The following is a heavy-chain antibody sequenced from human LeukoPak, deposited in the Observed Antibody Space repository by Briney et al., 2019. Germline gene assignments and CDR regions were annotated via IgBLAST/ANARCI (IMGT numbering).Heavy chain of an antibody. CDR2: LYYGVST. D-gene: IGHD6-13*01. CDR1: GGSISSSTYY. J-gene: IGHJ4*02. Sequence: SETLSLTCTVSGGSISSSTYYWVWIRQPPGEGLEWIVNLYYGVSTHYTPSLKSPLTISVNTSKNQFSLKLSSVTAADTAVYYCASLYSNSWVDYWGQGTLVTVSS. V-gene: IGHV4-39*01. CDR3: ASLYSNSWVDY.